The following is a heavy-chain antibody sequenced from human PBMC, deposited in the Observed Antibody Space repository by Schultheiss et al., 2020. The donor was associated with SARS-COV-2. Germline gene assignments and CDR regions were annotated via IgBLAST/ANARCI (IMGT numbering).Heavy chain of an antibody. CDR3: ARVQFVDYVADY. CDR1: GGSISNYY. J-gene: IGHJ4*02. Sequence: SETLSLTCTVSGGSISNYYWSWIRQPPGKGLEWIGDISYSGSTYYNPSLKSRVTISVDTSKNQFSLKLNSVTAADTAVYYCARVQFVDYVADYWGQGTLVTVSS. D-gene: IGHD4-17*01. CDR2: ISYSGST. V-gene: IGHV4-59*01.